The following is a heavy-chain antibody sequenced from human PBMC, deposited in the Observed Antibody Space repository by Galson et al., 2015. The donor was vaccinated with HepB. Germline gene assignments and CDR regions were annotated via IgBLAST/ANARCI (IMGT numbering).Heavy chain of an antibody. V-gene: IGHV4-59*08. Sequence: TLSLTCTDSGGSISSYYWSWIRQPPGKGLEWIGYIYYSGSTNYNPSLKSRVTISVDTSKNQFSLKLSSVTAADTAVYYCARSARGSSWYRSPASSYFDYWGQGTLVTVSS. CDR1: GGSISSYY. CDR3: ARSARGSSWYRSPASSYFDY. D-gene: IGHD6-13*01. CDR2: IYYSGST. J-gene: IGHJ4*02.